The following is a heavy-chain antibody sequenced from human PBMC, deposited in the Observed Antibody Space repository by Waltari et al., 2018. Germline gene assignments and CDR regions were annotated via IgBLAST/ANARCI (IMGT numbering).Heavy chain of an antibody. CDR1: GGSISSYY. CDR3: ARGLTTFYDFWSGNWFDP. V-gene: IGHV4-4*07. CDR2: IYTRGST. D-gene: IGHD3-3*01. Sequence: QVQLQESGPGLVQPSETLSLTCTVSGGSISSYYWIWIRQPTGQGLEWIGRIYTRGSTNYNPPLKSRVTMSVDTSKNQFSLKLSSVTAADTAVDYCARGLTTFYDFWSGNWFDPWGQGTLVTVSS. J-gene: IGHJ5*02.